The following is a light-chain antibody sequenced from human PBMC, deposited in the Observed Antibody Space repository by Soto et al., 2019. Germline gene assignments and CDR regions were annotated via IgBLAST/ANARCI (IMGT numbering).Light chain of an antibody. CDR3: QQSGSSPIT. CDR2: GTS. J-gene: IGKJ3*01. V-gene: IGKV3-20*01. CDR1: QSVSSSY. Sequence: EIVLTQSPGTLSLSPGERATLSCRASQSVSSSYLAWYQQKPGQAPRLLIYGTSRRPTGIPERFSGSVSGTAFTLTINSLEPEDFAAYYCQQSGSSPITFGPGTQVDIK.